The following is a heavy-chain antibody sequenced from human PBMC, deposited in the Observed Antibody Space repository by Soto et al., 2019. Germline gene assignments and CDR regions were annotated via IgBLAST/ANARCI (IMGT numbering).Heavy chain of an antibody. CDR2: ISGSGGST. V-gene: IGHV3-23*01. CDR1: GFTFSSYA. Sequence: PGGSLRLSCAASGFTFSSYAMSWVRQAPGKGLEWVSAISGSGGSTYYADSVKGRFTISRDNSKNTLYLQMNSLRAEDTAVYYCATKTIWMFGVPTIPQNAYWGQGTVVT. CDR3: ATKTIWMFGVPTIPQNAY. D-gene: IGHD3-3*01. J-gene: IGHJ4*02.